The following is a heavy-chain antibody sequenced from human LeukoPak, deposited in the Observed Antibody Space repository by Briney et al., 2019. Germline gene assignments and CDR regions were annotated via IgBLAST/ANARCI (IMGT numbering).Heavy chain of an antibody. CDR1: GFTVSSNY. V-gene: IGHV3-66*01. D-gene: IGHD3-10*01. CDR3: ARDRSAPRFDAFDI. CDR2: IYSGGST. Sequence: GALRLSCAASGFTVSSNYMSWVRQAPGKGLEWVSVIYSGGSTYYADSVKGRFTISRDNSKNTLYLQMNSLRAEDTAVYYCARDRSAPRFDAFDIWGQGIMVTVSS. J-gene: IGHJ3*02.